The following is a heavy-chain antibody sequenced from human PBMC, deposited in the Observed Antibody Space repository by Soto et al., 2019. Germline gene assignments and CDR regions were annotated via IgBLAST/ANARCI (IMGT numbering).Heavy chain of an antibody. CDR1: GFTVSSNY. CDR2: IYSGGST. V-gene: IGHV3-53*01. D-gene: IGHD6-6*01. CDR3: AREKYSSSSAYYYGMDV. Sequence: LRLSCAASGFTVSSNYMSWVRQAPGKGLEWVSVIYSGGSTYYADSVKGRFTISRDNSKNTLYLQMNSLRAEDTAVYYCAREKYSSSSAYYYGMDVWGQGTTVTVSS. J-gene: IGHJ6*02.